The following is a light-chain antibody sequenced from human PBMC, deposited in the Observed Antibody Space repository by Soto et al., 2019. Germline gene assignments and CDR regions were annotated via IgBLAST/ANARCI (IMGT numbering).Light chain of an antibody. CDR1: QSVSSY. CDR3: QQRSNWLT. V-gene: IGKV3-11*01. CDR2: DAS. Sequence: EIVLTQSPATLSLSPGERATLSCRASQSVSSYLAWYQQKPGQATRLLIYDASNRATGIPAWFSGSGSGTDVTLTISSLEPEDVAVYYCQQRSNWLTFGQGTRREIK. J-gene: IGKJ5*01.